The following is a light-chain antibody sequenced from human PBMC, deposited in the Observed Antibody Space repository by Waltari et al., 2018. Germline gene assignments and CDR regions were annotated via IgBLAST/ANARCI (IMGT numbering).Light chain of an antibody. CDR2: RVS. J-gene: IGKJ1*01. CDR3: MQALQAPPT. CDR1: QSLLHSNGNTY. Sequence: DIVMTQTQLSLSVTPGEPASISCRSSQSLLHSNGNTYLYWYLQKPGQPPRLLIYRVSNRLSGVPDRFSGSGSGTDFTLKISRVEAEDVGVYYCMQALQAPPTFGQGTKVEI. V-gene: IGKV2-29*02.